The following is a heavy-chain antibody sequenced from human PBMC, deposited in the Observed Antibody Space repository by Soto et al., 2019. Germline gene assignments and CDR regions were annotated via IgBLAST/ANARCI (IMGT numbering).Heavy chain of an antibody. J-gene: IGHJ6*02. CDR3: RSSSRYSTDV. D-gene: IGHD6-19*01. CDR1: GGSISSSFY. V-gene: IGHV4-39*01. Sequence: QLQLQESGPGLVKPSETLSLSCTVSGGSISSSFYWGWLRQLPGKGLEWIGSIYGTGNTYYNPSLKGRVTIPADKSRNPFFLNLLSVTAADTAMYYCRSSSRYSTDVWGQGATVTVSS. CDR2: IYGTGNT.